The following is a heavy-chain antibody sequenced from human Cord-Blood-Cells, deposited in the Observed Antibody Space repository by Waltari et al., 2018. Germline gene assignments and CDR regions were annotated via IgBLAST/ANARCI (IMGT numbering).Heavy chain of an antibody. Sequence: EVQLVQSGAEVKKHGESLKISCKGSGYSFTRYRIGWVRQMPGKGLEWMGIIYPVDSDTRYSPSFQGQVTISADKSISTAYLQWSSLKASDTAMYYCASHGGPYIAAAGTAFDIWGQGTMVTVSS. V-gene: IGHV5-51*01. CDR1: GYSFTRYR. CDR3: ASHGGPYIAAAGTAFDI. D-gene: IGHD6-13*01. J-gene: IGHJ3*02. CDR2: IYPVDSDT.